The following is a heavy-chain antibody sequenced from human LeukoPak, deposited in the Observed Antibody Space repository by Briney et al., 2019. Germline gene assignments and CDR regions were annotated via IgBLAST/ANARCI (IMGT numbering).Heavy chain of an antibody. J-gene: IGHJ4*02. D-gene: IGHD1-26*01. V-gene: IGHV4-30-4*01. Sequence: SETLSLTCTVSGGSISSGDYYWSWIRQPPGKGLEWIGYIYYSGSTYYNPSLKSRVTISVDTSKNQFSLKLSSVTAADTAVYYCARSSQWELPENFDYWGQGTLVTVSS. CDR2: IYYSGST. CDR1: GGSISSGDYY. CDR3: ARSSQWELPENFDY.